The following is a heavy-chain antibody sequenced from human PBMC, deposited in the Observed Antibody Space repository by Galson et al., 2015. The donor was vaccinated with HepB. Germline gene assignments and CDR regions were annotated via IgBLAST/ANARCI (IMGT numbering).Heavy chain of an antibody. CDR2: IYPGDSDT. D-gene: IGHD1-26*01. Sequence: QSGAEVKKPGESLKISCKGSGYSFTNHWIAWVRQMPGKGLEWLGIIYPGDSDTRFNPSFQGQVTISADKSISTAYLQWSSLKASDTAIFYCARQMSGTYLGSSGVDFIDYWGQGTLVTVSS. V-gene: IGHV5-51*01. CDR3: ARQMSGTYLGSSGVDFIDY. CDR1: GYSFTNHW. J-gene: IGHJ4*02.